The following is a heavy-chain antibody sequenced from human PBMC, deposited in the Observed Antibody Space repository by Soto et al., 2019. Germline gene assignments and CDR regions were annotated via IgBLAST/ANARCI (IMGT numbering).Heavy chain of an antibody. D-gene: IGHD5-12*01. CDR3: ARDRWMRPYSGYDSVSLDP. V-gene: IGHV1-18*01. CDR2: ISAYNGNT. CDR1: GYTFTSYG. Sequence: ASVKVSCKASGYTFTSYGISWGRQAPGEGLESMEWISAYNGNTNYTQKLQGRVTMTTDTSTRTDYMELKSMRSDDTAVYYCARDRWMRPYSGYDSVSLDPWGEGTLVTVS. J-gene: IGHJ5*02.